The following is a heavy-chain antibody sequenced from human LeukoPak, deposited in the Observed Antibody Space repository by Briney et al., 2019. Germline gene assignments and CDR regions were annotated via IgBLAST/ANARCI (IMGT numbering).Heavy chain of an antibody. J-gene: IGHJ4*02. CDR1: GFTFSSYA. Sequence: GGSLRLSCAASGFTFSSYAMSWVRQAPGKGLEWVSAISGSGGSTYYADSVKGRFTTSRDNSKNTLYLQMYSLRAEDTAVYYCAKFPKWELPLLDYWGQGTLVTVSS. D-gene: IGHD1-26*01. V-gene: IGHV3-23*01. CDR2: ISGSGGST. CDR3: AKFPKWELPLLDY.